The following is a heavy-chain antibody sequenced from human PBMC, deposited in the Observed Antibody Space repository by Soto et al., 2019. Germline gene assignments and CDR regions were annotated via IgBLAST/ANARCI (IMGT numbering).Heavy chain of an antibody. J-gene: IGHJ4*02. CDR2: IYSSGSA. CDR1: GGSFSGYS. V-gene: IGHV4-59*10. D-gene: IGHD1-26*01. CDR3: ATIVGANDY. Sequence: SETLSLTCAVYGGSFSGYSWTWIRQPAGKGLQWIGHIYSSGSANYSPSLKSRVSMSVDSSKNQISLKLSSVTAADTAVYYCATIVGANDYWGQGTLVTVSS.